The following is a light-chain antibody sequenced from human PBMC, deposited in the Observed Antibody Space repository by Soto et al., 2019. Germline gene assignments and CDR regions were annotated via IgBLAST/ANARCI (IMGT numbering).Light chain of an antibody. V-gene: IGKV1-39*01. CDR2: AAS. J-gene: IGKJ1*01. CDR1: QSINSY. Sequence: DIQMTQSPSSQSASVGDRVTITCRASQSINSYLNWYQQKPGKAPKLLIYAASSLQSGVPSRFSASGSETDFTLTTTSLQPDDFATYYGQQSFSTPRAFGQGTRVDI. CDR3: QQSFSTPRA.